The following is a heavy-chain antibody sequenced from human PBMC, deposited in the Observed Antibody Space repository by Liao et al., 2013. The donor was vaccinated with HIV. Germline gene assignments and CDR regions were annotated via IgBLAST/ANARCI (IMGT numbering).Heavy chain of an antibody. V-gene: IGHV4-61*02. Sequence: QLQLQESGPGLVRPSETLSLTCSVSGGSISSGSSYWSWIRQPAGKGLEWIGRIYTSGSTNYNPSLKSRVTMSVDTSKNQFSLKLSSVTAADTAVYYCARSYYDSSDMGYWGQGTLVTVSS. D-gene: IGHD3-22*01. CDR1: GGSISSGSSY. J-gene: IGHJ4*02. CDR3: ARSYYDSSDMGY. CDR2: IYTSGST.